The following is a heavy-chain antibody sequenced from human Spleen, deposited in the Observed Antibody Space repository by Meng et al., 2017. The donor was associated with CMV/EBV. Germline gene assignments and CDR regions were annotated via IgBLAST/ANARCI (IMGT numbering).Heavy chain of an antibody. Sequence: GESLKISCAASGFTFRGYAMHWVRQAPGKGLEWVAVISFDGGNKDYADSVKGRFTISRDNSKNTLYLHMSSLRTEDTAVYYCARDRRSWGYYYGMDVWGPGTTVTVSS. CDR1: GFTFRGYA. J-gene: IGHJ6*02. CDR3: ARDRRSWGYYYGMDV. CDR2: ISFDGGNK. D-gene: IGHD7-27*01. V-gene: IGHV3-30*04.